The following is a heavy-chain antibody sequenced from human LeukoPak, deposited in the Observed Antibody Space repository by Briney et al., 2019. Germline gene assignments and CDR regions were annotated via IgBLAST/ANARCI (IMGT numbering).Heavy chain of an antibody. Sequence: GGSLRLSCAASGFTFSSYAMHWVRQAPGKGLEWVAFMSYDGVNKYSTDSVKGRFTISRDNSKNTLYLQMNSLRAEDTAVYYCAKPLGQLWSSDSFDIWGQGTMVTVSS. CDR2: MSYDGVNK. V-gene: IGHV3-30*18. CDR3: AKPLGQLWSSDSFDI. J-gene: IGHJ3*02. D-gene: IGHD5-18*01. CDR1: GFTFSSYA.